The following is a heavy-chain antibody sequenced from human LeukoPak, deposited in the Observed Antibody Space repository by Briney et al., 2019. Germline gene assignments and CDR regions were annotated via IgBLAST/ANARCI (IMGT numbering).Heavy chain of an antibody. CDR1: GFTFSTYW. CDR3: ANSISVAGTYAFNI. CDR2: INNDGSTT. Sequence: GGSLRLSCAASGFTFSTYWMHWVRQAPGKGLLWVSFINNDGSTTSYADSVRGRFTISRDNAKNTLYLQMNSLRAEDTAVYYCANSISVAGTYAFNIWGQGTMVTVSS. V-gene: IGHV3-74*01. D-gene: IGHD6-19*01. J-gene: IGHJ3*02.